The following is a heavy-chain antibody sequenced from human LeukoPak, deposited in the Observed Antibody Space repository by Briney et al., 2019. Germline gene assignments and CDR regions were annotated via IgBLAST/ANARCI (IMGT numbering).Heavy chain of an antibody. D-gene: IGHD6-13*01. CDR2: IYHSGST. Sequence: SETLSLTCTVSGGSISSSSYYWGWIRQPPGKGLEWIGSIYHSGSTYYNPSLKSRVTISVDTSKNQFSLKLSSVTAADTAVYYCARDTSWYGLDYWGQGTLVTVSS. J-gene: IGHJ4*02. CDR1: GGSISSSSYY. CDR3: ARDTSWYGLDY. V-gene: IGHV4-39*07.